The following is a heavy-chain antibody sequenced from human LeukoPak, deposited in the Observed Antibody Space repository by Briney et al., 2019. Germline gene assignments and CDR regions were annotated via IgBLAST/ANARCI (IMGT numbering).Heavy chain of an antibody. V-gene: IGHV4-31*03. Sequence: NSSETLSLTCTVSGGSISSGGYYWSWIRQHPGKGLEWIGYIYYSGSTYYNPSLKSRVTISVDTSKNQFSLKLSSVTAADTAVYYCARGSEMATILEEGYYFDYWGQGTLVTVSS. D-gene: IGHD5-24*01. CDR2: IYYSGST. J-gene: IGHJ4*02. CDR1: GGSISSGGYY. CDR3: ARGSEMATILEEGYYFDY.